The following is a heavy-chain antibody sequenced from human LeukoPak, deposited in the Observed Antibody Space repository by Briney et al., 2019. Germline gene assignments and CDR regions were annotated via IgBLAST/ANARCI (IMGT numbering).Heavy chain of an antibody. Sequence: GGSLRLSCAASGFTFSSYSMNWVRQAPGKGLEWVSSISSSSSYIYYADSVKGRFTISRDNAKNSLYLQMNSLRAEDTAVYYCARDRGPEGAFGIWGQGTMVTVSS. J-gene: IGHJ3*02. V-gene: IGHV3-21*01. CDR3: ARDRGPEGAFGI. CDR1: GFTFSSYS. CDR2: ISSSSSYI.